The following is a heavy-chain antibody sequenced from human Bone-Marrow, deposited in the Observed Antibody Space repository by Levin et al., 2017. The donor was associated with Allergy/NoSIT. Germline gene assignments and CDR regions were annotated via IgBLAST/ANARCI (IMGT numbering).Heavy chain of an antibody. CDR2: ISGSGGNS. J-gene: IGHJ4*02. Sequence: GESLKISCAASGITFSSYAMSWVRQAPGKGLEWVSSISGSGGNSYYADSVKGRFTISRDNSKNTRYLEMNNLRAEDTDVYYCAKGRDGSGSYYSEVDYWGQGTLVTVSS. D-gene: IGHD3-10*01. CDR1: GITFSSYA. CDR3: AKGRDGSGSYYSEVDY. V-gene: IGHV3-23*01.